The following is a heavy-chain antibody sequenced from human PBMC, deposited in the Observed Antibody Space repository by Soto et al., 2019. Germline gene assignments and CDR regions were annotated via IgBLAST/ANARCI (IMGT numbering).Heavy chain of an antibody. D-gene: IGHD1-1*01. Sequence: GGSLRLSGAASGFTLSDYYITWIRQAPGKGLEWISHIGTFSTYIDYADSVKGRLTISRENAKNSMYLQMNSLKVDDTAVYYCPRGAGTLQWGQGTLVTVSS. CDR3: PRGAGTLQ. J-gene: IGHJ4*02. CDR1: GFTLSDYY. V-gene: IGHV3-11*06. CDR2: IGTFSTYI.